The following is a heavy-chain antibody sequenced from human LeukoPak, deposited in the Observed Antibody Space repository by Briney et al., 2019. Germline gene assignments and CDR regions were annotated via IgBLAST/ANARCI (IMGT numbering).Heavy chain of an antibody. CDR3: AKIYDNVGWFVP. J-gene: IGHJ5*02. CDR1: GITFSNYG. V-gene: IGHV3-30*02. D-gene: IGHD3-22*01. CDR2: IPYDAVNK. Sequence: PGGSLRLSCTTSGITFSNYGMHWVRQAPGKGLEWVAFIPYDAVNKYYADSVEGRFTISRDNSKNTLYLQMNSLRPEDTAVYYCAKIYDNVGWFVPWGQGTLVTVSS.